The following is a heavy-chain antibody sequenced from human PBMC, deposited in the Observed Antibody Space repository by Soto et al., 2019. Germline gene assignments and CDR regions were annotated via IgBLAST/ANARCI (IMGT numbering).Heavy chain of an antibody. CDR1: GGSISSYY. D-gene: IGHD2-8*02. V-gene: IGHV4-59*01. J-gene: IGHJ6*03. CDR2: IYYSGST. Sequence: SETLSLTCTVSGGSISSYYWSWIRQPPGKGLEWIGYIYYSGSTNYNPSLKSRVTISVDTSKNQFSLKLSSVTAADTAVYYCARGPPVLAPYYYYMDVWGKGTTVTVSS. CDR3: ARGPPVLAPYYYYMDV.